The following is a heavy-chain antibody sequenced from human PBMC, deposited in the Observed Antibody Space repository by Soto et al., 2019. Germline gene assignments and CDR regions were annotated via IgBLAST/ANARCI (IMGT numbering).Heavy chain of an antibody. CDR3: ARDSRPYDYIWGSYRNPVFDY. V-gene: IGHV1-18*01. D-gene: IGHD3-16*02. CDR1: GYTFTSYG. J-gene: IGHJ4*02. CDR2: ISAYNGNT. Sequence: ASVKVSCKASGYTFTSYGISWVRQAPGQGLEWMGWISAYNGNTNYAQKLQGRVTMTTDTSTSTAYMELRSLRSDDTAVYYCARDSRPYDYIWGSYRNPVFDYWGQGTLVTVSS.